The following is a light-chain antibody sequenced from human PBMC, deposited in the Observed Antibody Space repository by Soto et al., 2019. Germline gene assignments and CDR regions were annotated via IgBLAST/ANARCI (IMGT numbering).Light chain of an antibody. Sequence: EIVMTQTPLSSRVTLGKPASISCRSSQSLVHRDGNTYLSWLHQRPGQPPRLLIYMIPDRFSGVPDRFSGSGAGTDFTLKISRVEAEDVGVYYCIQATQPYTLGQGTKLEIE. CDR3: IQATQPYT. V-gene: IGKV2-24*01. J-gene: IGKJ2*01. CDR2: MIP. CDR1: QSLVHRDGNTY.